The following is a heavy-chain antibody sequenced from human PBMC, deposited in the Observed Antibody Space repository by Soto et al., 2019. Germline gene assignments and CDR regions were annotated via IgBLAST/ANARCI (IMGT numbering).Heavy chain of an antibody. J-gene: IGHJ6*02. D-gene: IGHD6-19*01. CDR1: GFTFSSYG. V-gene: IGHV3-30*18. Sequence: GGSLRLSCAASGFTFSSYGMHWVRQAPGKGLEWVAVISYDGSNKYYADSVKGRFTISRDNSKNTLYLQMNSLRAEDTAVYYCAKDHQWLVRGYYYYGMDVWGQGTTVTVS. CDR2: ISYDGSNK. CDR3: AKDHQWLVRGYYYYGMDV.